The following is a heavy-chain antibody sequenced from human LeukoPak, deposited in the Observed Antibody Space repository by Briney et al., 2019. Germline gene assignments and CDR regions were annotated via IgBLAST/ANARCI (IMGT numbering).Heavy chain of an antibody. CDR3: ARGRGHYYYGMDV. D-gene: IGHD3-10*01. CDR1: GGSISSYY. J-gene: IGHJ6*02. Sequence: PSETLSLTCTVSGGSISSYYWSWLRQPPGKGLEWIGYIYYSGSTNYNPSLTSRVTISVDTSKNQFSLKLSSVTAADTAVYYCARGRGHYYYGMDVWGQGTTVTVSS. V-gene: IGHV4-59*01. CDR2: IYYSGST.